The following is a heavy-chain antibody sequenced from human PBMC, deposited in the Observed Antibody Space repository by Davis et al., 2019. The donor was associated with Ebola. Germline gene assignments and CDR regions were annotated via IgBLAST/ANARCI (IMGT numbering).Heavy chain of an antibody. CDR2: TYYSSKWYN. CDR3: ARGWLRAGMDV. J-gene: IGHJ6*04. Sequence: HPQTLSLTCAISGDSVPSGGWNWIRQSPSRGLAWLGRTYYSSKWYNDYAVSVKSRITINPDTSKNQFSLQLNSVTPEDTALYYCARGWLRAGMDVWGEGTTVTVSS. CDR1: GDSVPSGG. V-gene: IGHV6-1*01. D-gene: IGHD5-18*01.